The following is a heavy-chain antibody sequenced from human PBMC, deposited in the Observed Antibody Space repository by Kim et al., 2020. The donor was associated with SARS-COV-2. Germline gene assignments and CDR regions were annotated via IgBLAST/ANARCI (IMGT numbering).Heavy chain of an antibody. CDR1: GESVNNGTYS. D-gene: IGHD1-1*01. CDR3: ARGYDFWNGHGFDF. Sequence: SETLSLTCSVSGESVNNGTYSWNWVRQPPGKGLEWIGYVYRRGSTYYNPSLKTRVTISVDTSQNQFSLKLTSMTAADTAVYYCARGYDFWNGHGFDFWGQGALVTASS. V-gene: IGHV4-30-2*01. J-gene: IGHJ4*02. CDR2: VYRRGST.